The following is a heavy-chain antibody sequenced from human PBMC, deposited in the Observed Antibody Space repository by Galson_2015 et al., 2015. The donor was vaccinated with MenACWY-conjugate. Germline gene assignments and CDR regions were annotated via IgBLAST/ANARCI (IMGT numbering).Heavy chain of an antibody. CDR2: IKQDGSEK. J-gene: IGHJ4*02. CDR1: GFTFSSYW. Sequence: SLRLSCAASGFTFSSYWMSWVFQAPGKGLEWVANIKQDGSEKYYVDSVKGRFTISRDNAKNSLYLQMNSLRAEDTAVYYCARGGAAKYYFDYWGQGTLVTVSS. D-gene: IGHD1-26*01. V-gene: IGHV3-7*03. CDR3: ARGGAAKYYFDY.